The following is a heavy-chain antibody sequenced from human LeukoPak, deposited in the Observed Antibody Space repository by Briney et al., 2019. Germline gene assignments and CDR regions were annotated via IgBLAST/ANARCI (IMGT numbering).Heavy chain of an antibody. CDR1: GFSFSNYA. V-gene: IGHV3-23*01. D-gene: IGHD3-22*01. CDR2: ISGSGYTT. Sequence: PGGSLRLSCAPSGFSFSNYAMRWVRQAPGKGLEWVSGISGSGYTTDYADSVKGRLTISRDNSKNTLYLQMNSLRVEDTAVYYCAKDTDSSGYSPFDNWGQGTLVAVSS. CDR3: AKDTDSSGYSPFDN. J-gene: IGHJ4*02.